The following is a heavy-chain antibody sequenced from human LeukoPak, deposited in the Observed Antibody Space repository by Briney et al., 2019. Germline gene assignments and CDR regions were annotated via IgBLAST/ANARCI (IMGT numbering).Heavy chain of an antibody. CDR1: GFTFSSYA. D-gene: IGHD6-19*01. CDR2: ISASGGST. V-gene: IGHV3-23*01. J-gene: IGHJ4*02. Sequence: GGSLRLSCAASGFTFSSYAMSWVRQAPGKGLEWVPSISASGGSTYYADSVKGRFTISRDNSKNTLHLQMNSLRAEDTAVYYCPRGSSGPDYWGQGTLVTVSS. CDR3: PRGSSGPDY.